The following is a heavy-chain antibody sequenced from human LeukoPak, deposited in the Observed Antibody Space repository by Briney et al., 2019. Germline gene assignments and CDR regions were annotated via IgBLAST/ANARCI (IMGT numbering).Heavy chain of an antibody. Sequence: GGSLRLSCAASEFTVSSDYMSWVRQAPGKGLEWVSVIHSGGTTYYADSVKGRFTISRDNSKNTVYLQMNSLRPEDSAVYYCARDRWYSMPDFWGQGTLVTVSS. CDR1: EFTVSSDY. J-gene: IGHJ4*02. D-gene: IGHD2/OR15-2a*01. CDR3: ARDRWYSMPDF. CDR2: IHSGGTT. V-gene: IGHV3-66*02.